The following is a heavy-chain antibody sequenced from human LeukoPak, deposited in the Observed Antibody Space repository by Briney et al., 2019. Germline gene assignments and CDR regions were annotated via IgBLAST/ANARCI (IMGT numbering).Heavy chain of an antibody. CDR1: GFTVSSKY. CDR2: IYTGETT. D-gene: IGHD6-19*01. Sequence: PGGSLRLSCAASGFTVSSKYMSWVRQAPGKGLEWVSVIYTGETTYYADSVKGRFTISRDNSKNTLYLQMDGLRVEDTAVYYCAKVVAVAAVENWGQGTLVTVSS. J-gene: IGHJ4*02. CDR3: AKVVAVAAVEN. V-gene: IGHV3-66*01.